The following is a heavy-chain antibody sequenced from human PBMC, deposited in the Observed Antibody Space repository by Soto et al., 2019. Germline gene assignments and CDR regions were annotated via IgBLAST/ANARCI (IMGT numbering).Heavy chain of an antibody. CDR2: IKQDGSEK. D-gene: IGHD1-26*01. V-gene: IGHV3-7*01. Sequence: PGGSLRLSCVGSGFTFSSHWMSWVRQAPGKGLEWVANIKQDGSEKYFVDSVKGRFTISRDNAKNSPYLQMNSLRAEDTAVYYCAIAPSATVGATTCSFDYWGQGNLVTVSS. J-gene: IGHJ4*02. CDR3: AIAPSATVGATTCSFDY. CDR1: GFTFSSHW.